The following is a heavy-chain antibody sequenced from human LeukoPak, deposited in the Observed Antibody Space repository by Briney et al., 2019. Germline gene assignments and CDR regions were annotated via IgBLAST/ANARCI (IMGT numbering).Heavy chain of an antibody. CDR1: GGSFSGYY. Sequence: PSETLSLTCAVYGGSFSGYYWSWIRQPPGKGLEWIGEINHSGSINYNSSLKSRVTISVDTSKNQFSLKLSSVTAADTAVYYCARGLYYYDSSAYYGRFDYWGQGTLVTVSS. CDR3: ARGLYYYDSSAYYGRFDY. J-gene: IGHJ4*02. V-gene: IGHV4-34*01. D-gene: IGHD3-22*01. CDR2: INHSGSI.